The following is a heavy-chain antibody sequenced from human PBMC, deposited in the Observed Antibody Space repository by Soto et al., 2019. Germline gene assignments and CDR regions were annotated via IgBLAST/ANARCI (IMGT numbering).Heavy chain of an antibody. CDR3: ARDRPHLHETTGRIDS. J-gene: IGHJ4*02. Sequence: QVQLVESGGGVVQPGTSLRLSCAASGFRFKSFVMHWVRQAPGKGLEWVAFTSYDGNNKDYGDSVKGRFTVSRDNSQNTLHLQMDFLRPEDTALYYCARDRPHLHETTGRIDSWGQGMLVTVSS. CDR2: TSYDGNNK. CDR1: GFRFKSFV. D-gene: IGHD1-7*01. V-gene: IGHV3-30*19.